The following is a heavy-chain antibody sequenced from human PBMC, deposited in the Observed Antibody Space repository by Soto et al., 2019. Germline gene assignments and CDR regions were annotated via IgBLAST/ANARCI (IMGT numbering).Heavy chain of an antibody. Sequence: QLQLQESGPGLVKPSETLSLTCTVSGDSIGSTSYYWGWIRQPPGKGLEWIGSIYYSGSTYYSPSLKCGLPIFVGTANNQFSLRLNCGTAAYTAVYHCARHQTNSCVGFDYWGQGTLVTVSS. D-gene: IGHD2-2*01. V-gene: IGHV4-39*01. CDR1: GDSIGSTSYY. J-gene: IGHJ4*02. CDR3: ARHQTNSCVGFDY. CDR2: IYYSGST.